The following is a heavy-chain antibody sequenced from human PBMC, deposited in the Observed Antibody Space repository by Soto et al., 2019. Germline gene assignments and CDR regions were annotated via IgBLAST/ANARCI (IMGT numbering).Heavy chain of an antibody. CDR1: GGTFSSYA. V-gene: IGHV1-69*12. Sequence: QVQLVQSGAEVKKPGSSVKVSCKASGGTFSSYAISWVRQAPGQGLEWMGGIIPIFGTANYAQKFQGRVTSTADESPSTAYMELSSLRSEDTAVYYCARGVLRFLEWLPAYFDYWGQGTLVTVSS. J-gene: IGHJ4*02. D-gene: IGHD3-3*01. CDR2: IIPIFGTA. CDR3: ARGVLRFLEWLPAYFDY.